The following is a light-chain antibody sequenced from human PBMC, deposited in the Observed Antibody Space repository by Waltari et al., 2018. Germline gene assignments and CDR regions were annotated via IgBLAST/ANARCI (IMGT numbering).Light chain of an antibody. CDR1: QSVSRT. CDR3: QHYVSLPAT. CDR2: GAS. J-gene: IGKJ1*01. V-gene: IGKV3-20*01. Sequence: EIVLTQSPGPLSLSPGERATPSSRASQSVSRTLAWYQQKPGQAPRLLIYGASTRATGIPERFSGGGSGTDFSLTISRLEPEDFAVYYCQHYVSLPATFGQGTKVEIK.